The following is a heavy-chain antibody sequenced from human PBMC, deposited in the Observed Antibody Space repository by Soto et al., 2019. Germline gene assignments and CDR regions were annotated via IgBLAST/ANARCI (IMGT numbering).Heavy chain of an antibody. V-gene: IGHV1-69*13. CDR2: IIPIFGTA. J-gene: IGHJ6*02. CDR3: GVVIISYYYGMDV. CDR1: GGTFSSYA. Sequence: SVKVSCKASGGTFSSYAISWVRQAPGQGLEWMGGIIPIFGTANYAQKFQGRVTITADESTSTAYMELSSLRSEDTAVYYCGVVIISYYYGMDVWGQGTTVTVSS. D-gene: IGHD3-3*01.